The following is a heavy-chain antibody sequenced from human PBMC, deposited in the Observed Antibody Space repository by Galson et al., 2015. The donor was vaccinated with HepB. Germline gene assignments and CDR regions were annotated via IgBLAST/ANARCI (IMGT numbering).Heavy chain of an antibody. CDR1: GFTFSSYA. J-gene: IGHJ4*02. D-gene: IGHD6-13*01. CDR3: ATWQQLVPGNDY. CDR2: ISYDGSNK. V-gene: IGHV3-30-3*01. Sequence: SLRLSCAASGFTFSSYAMHWVRQAPGKGLEWVAVISYDGSNKYYADSVKGRFTISRDNSKNTLYLQMNSLRAEDTAVYYCATWQQLVPGNDYWGQGTLVTVSS.